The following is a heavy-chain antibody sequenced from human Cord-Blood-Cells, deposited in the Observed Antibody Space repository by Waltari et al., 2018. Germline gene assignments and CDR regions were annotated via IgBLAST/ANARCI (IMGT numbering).Heavy chain of an antibody. Sequence: QVQLQQWGAGLLKPSETLSLTCAVSGGSFSGYYWSWIRQPPGKGLEWIGEINHSGSTNYNPSLKSRVTISVDTSKNQFSLKLSSVTAADTAVYYCARGGSVAGNHYYYGMDVWGQGTTVTVSS. CDR2: INHSGST. D-gene: IGHD6-19*01. CDR3: ARGGSVAGNHYYYGMDV. J-gene: IGHJ6*02. CDR1: GGSFSGYY. V-gene: IGHV4-34*01.